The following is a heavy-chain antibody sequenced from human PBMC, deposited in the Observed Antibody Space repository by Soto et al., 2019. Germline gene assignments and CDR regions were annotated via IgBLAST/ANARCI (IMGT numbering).Heavy chain of an antibody. CDR1: GFTFSSYS. CDR3: ARGRAAYNWNYGFYFDY. CDR2: ISSSSSTI. D-gene: IGHD1-7*01. V-gene: IGHV3-48*02. Sequence: PGGSLRLSCAASGFTFSSYSMNWVRQAPGKGLEWVSYISSSSSTIYYADSVKGRFTISRDNAKNSLYLQMNSLRDEDTAVYYCARGRAAYNWNYGFYFDYWGQGTLVTVSS. J-gene: IGHJ4*02.